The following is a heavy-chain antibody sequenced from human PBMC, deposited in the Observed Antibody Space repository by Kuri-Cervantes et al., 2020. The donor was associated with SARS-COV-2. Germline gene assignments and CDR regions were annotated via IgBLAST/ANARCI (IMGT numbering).Heavy chain of an antibody. D-gene: IGHD6-6*01. CDR3: ARDREDGIAARPYYYYYYMDV. V-gene: IGHV4-61*02. J-gene: IGHJ6*03. Sequence: SETLSLTCTVSGGSISSGSYYWSWIRQPAGKGLEWIGRIYTSGSTNYNPSLKSRVTISVDTSKNQFSLKLSSVTAADTAVYYCARDREDGIAARPYYYYYYMDVWGKGTTVTVSS. CDR1: GGSISSGSYY. CDR2: IYTSGST.